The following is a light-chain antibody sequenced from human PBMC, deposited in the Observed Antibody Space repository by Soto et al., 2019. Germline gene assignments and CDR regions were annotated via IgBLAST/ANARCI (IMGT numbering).Light chain of an antibody. CDR1: SSDVGGYNS. V-gene: IGLV2-14*01. CDR3: SSFTSSMTNV. J-gene: IGLJ1*01. Sequence: QSALTQPASVSGSPGQSITISCTGTSSDVGGYNSVSWYQQHPGKAPKLILYDVTDRPSGVSYRFSGSKSGNTASLTISGLQAAYEADYCCSSFTSSMTNVFGSGTKVTVL. CDR2: DVT.